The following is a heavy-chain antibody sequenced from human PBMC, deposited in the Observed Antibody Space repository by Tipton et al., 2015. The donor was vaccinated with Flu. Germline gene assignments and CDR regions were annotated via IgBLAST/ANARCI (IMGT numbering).Heavy chain of an antibody. CDR3: ARGNWGGAFDT. Sequence: TLSLTCIVSGDYISDYYWNWIRQSPGGGLEWLGYIHHTGKINQNPSLKSRLTVSVDTSRNQFSLTLNSVTAADTAVYFCARGNWGGAFDTWGQGTMVTVSS. V-gene: IGHV4-59*03. CDR2: IHHTGKI. D-gene: IGHD7-27*01. CDR1: GDYISDYY. J-gene: IGHJ3*02.